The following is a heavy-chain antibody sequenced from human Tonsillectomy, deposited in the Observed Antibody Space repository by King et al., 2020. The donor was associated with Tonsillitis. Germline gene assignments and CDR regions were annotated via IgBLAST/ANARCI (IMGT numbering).Heavy chain of an antibody. J-gene: IGHJ4*02. Sequence: QLVQSGGGVVQPGGSLRLSCAASGFTFSSYGMHWVRQAPGKGLEWVAFIRYDGSNKYYADSVKGRFTISRDNSKNTLYLQMNSLRAEDTAVYYCAKGFESEPLVLGWYFDYWGQGTLVTVSS. CDR3: AKGFESEPLVLGWYFDY. CDR2: IRYDGSNK. CDR1: GFTFSSYG. D-gene: IGHD6-6*01. V-gene: IGHV3-30*02.